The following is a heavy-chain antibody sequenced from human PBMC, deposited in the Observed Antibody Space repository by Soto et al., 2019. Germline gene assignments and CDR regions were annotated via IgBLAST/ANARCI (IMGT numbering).Heavy chain of an antibody. D-gene: IGHD2-2*01. CDR1: GYTFTSYA. CDR3: ARPIVVVPAAPLLDDAFDI. J-gene: IGHJ3*02. CDR2: INAGNGNT. Sequence: ASVKVSCKASGYTFTSYAMHWVRQAPGQRLEWMGWINAGNGNTKYSQKFEGRVTITRDTSASTAYMELSSLRSEDTAVYYCARPIVVVPAAPLLDDAFDIWGQGTMVTVSS. V-gene: IGHV1-3*01.